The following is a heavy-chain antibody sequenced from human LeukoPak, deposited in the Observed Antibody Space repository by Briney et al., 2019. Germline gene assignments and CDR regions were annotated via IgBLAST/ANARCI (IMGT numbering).Heavy chain of an antibody. V-gene: IGHV1-69*05. CDR3: AREGDIVVPAAMGGFGY. CDR2: IIPIFGTA. CDR1: GGTFSSYA. J-gene: IGHJ4*02. D-gene: IGHD2-2*01. Sequence: ASVKVSCKASGGTFSSYAISWVRQAPGQGLEWMGGIIPIFGTATYAQKFQGRVTITTDESTSAAYMELSSLRSEDTAVYYCAREGDIVVPAAMGGFGYWGQGTLVTVSS.